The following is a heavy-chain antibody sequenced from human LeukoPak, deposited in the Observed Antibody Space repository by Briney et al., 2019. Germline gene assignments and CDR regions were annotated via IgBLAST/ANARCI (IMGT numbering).Heavy chain of an antibody. CDR3: ARHASYYYDSSGYYFDAFDI. D-gene: IGHD3-22*01. Sequence: KPSETLSLTCAVYGGSFSGYYWSWIRQPPGKGLEWIGEINHSGSTNYNPFLKSRVTISVDTSKNQFSLKLSSVTAADTAVYYCARHASYYYDSSGYYFDAFDIWGQGTMVTVSS. CDR1: GGSFSGYY. V-gene: IGHV4-34*01. J-gene: IGHJ3*02. CDR2: INHSGST.